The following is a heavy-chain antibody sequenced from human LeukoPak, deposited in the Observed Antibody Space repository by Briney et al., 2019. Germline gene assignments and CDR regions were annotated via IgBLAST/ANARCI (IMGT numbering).Heavy chain of an antibody. J-gene: IGHJ6*03. CDR2: IWYDGSNK. V-gene: IGHV3-33*01. CDR3: ARDGRSVDTILDYMDV. Sequence: GRSLRLSCAASGFTFSSYGMHWVRQAPGKGLEWVAVIWYDGSNKYYADSVKGRFTISRDNSKNTLYLQMNSLRAEDTAVYYCARDGRSVDTILDYMDVWGKGTTVTVSS. D-gene: IGHD3-3*01. CDR1: GFTFSSYG.